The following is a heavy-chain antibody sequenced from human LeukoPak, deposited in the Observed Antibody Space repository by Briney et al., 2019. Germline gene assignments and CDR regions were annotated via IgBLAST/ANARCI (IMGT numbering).Heavy chain of an antibody. J-gene: IGHJ4*02. V-gene: IGHV3-23*01. D-gene: IGHD6-13*01. CDR1: GFTFSTFA. CDR3: AREAAYFDC. CDR2: IGGSGTST. Sequence: GGSLRLSCAASGFTFSTFAMSWVRQAPGKGLEWISVIGGSGTSTYYADSVKGRFTISRDNSQNTLYLLMNSLRPEDTAVYYCAREAAYFDCWGQGTLVTVSS.